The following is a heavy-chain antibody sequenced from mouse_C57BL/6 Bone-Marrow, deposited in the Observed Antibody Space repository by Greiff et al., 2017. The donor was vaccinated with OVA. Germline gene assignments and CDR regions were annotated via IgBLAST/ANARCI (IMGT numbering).Heavy chain of an antibody. J-gene: IGHJ4*01. D-gene: IGHD6-2*01. V-gene: IGHV5-2*03. Sequence: EVKLVESGGGLVQPGESLKLSCESNEYEFPSHDMSWVRKTPEKRLELVAAINSDGGSTYYPDNVKGRFTISRDNAKNNLYLQMSHLKSEDTAMYYCARESLLDYWGQGTSVTVSS. CDR2: INSDGGST. CDR3: ARESLLDY. CDR1: EYEFPSHD.